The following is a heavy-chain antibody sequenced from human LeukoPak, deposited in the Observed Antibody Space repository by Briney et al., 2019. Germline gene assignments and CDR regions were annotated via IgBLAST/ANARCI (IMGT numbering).Heavy chain of an antibody. D-gene: IGHD3-22*01. CDR2: INHSGST. V-gene: IGHV4-34*01. J-gene: IGHJ5*02. CDR3: ARCRERVITRWFDP. CDR1: GGSFSGYY. Sequence: PSETLSLTCAVYGGSFSGYYWSRIRQPPGKGLEWIGEINHSGSTNYNPSLKSRVTISVDTSKNQFSLKLSSVTAADTAVYYCARCRERVITRWFDPWGQGTLVTVSS.